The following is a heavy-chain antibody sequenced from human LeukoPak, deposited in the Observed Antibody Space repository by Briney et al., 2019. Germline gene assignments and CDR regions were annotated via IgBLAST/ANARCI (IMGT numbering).Heavy chain of an antibody. D-gene: IGHD3-10*01. Sequence: SETLSLTCTVSGGSISNYCWSWIRQSAGKGLEWIGRIYITGSTNYNPSLKSRVTMSVDTSKNQFSLMLNSVTAADTAVYYCAREGSGSRPFDYWGQGTLVTVSS. CDR1: GGSISNYC. CDR2: IYITGST. J-gene: IGHJ4*02. V-gene: IGHV4-4*07. CDR3: AREGSGSRPFDY.